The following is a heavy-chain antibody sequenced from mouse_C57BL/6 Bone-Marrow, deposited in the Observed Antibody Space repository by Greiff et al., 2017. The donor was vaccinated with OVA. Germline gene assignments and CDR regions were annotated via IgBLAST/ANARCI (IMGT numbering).Heavy chain of an antibody. CDR3: AIITTVVSNWYFDV. J-gene: IGHJ1*03. V-gene: IGHV1-55*01. CDR2: IYPGSGST. Sequence: VQLQQPGAELVKPGASVKMSCKASGYTFTSYWITWVKQRPGQGLEWIGDIYPGSGSTNYNEKFKSKATLTVDTSSSTAYMQLSSLTSEDSAVYYCAIITTVVSNWYFDVWGTGTTVTVSS. D-gene: IGHD1-1*01. CDR1: GYTFTSYW.